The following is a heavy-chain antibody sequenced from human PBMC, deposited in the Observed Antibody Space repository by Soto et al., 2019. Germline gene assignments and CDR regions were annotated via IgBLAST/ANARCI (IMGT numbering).Heavy chain of an antibody. CDR1: GFTFISYA. CDR2: ISGSGGST. D-gene: IGHD4-17*01. Sequence: GGSLRLSCAASGFTFISYAMSWVRQAPGKGLEWVSAISGSGGSTYYADSVKGRFTISRDNSKNTLYLQMNSLRAEDTAVYYCAKAVPIITTVTTEPCFDYWGQGTLVTVSS. V-gene: IGHV3-23*01. J-gene: IGHJ4*02. CDR3: AKAVPIITTVTTEPCFDY.